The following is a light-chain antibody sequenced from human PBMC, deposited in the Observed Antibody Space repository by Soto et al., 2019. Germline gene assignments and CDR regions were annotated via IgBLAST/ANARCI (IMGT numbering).Light chain of an antibody. V-gene: IGKV3-11*01. CDR3: QQRNVWPPVT. Sequence: EVVLIQSPANLSLSPGERSTLSCRASPSVANFVAWYQRKPGQAPRLLIYGAFNRATGIPARFSGSGSGTDFTLTISSLEPEDAAVYYCQQRNVWPPVTFGQGTRLEI. J-gene: IGKJ5*01. CDR1: PSVANF. CDR2: GAF.